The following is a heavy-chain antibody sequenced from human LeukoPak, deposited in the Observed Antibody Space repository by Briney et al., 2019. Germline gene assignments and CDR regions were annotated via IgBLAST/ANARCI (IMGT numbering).Heavy chain of an antibody. J-gene: IGHJ4*02. CDR2: IYYSGST. CDR3: ARHSTVVSPFDY. V-gene: IGHV4-59*08. CDR1: GGSISSYY. D-gene: IGHD4-23*01. Sequence: SETLSLTCTVSGGSISSYYWSWLRQPPGKGLEWIGYIYYSGSTNYNPSLKSRVTISVDTSKNQFSLKLSSVTAADTAVYYCARHSTVVSPFDYWGQGTLVTVSS.